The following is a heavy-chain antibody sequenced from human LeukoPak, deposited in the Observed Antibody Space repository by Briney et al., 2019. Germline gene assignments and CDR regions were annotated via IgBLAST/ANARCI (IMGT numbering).Heavy chain of an antibody. CDR2: IGTSGNTI. D-gene: IGHD6-19*01. J-gene: IGHJ4*01. Sequence: GGSLRLSCAASGFTFSGYIMNWVRQAPGKGLEWVSFIGTSGNTIYYADSVKGRFTVSRDNAKNSLYLQMNSLRAEDTAVYYCARDQWLDYWGRGTLVTVSS. V-gene: IGHV3-48*01. CDR3: ARDQWLDY. CDR1: GFTFSGYI.